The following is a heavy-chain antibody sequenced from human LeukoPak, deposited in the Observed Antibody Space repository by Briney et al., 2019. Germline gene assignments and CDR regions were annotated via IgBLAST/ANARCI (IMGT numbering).Heavy chain of an antibody. CDR1: GGSISSSSYY. CDR2: IYYSGST. V-gene: IGHV4-39*01. Sequence: SETLSLTCTVSGGSISSSSYYWGWIRQPPGKGLEWIGSIYYSGSTYYNPSLKSRVTISVDTSKNQFSLKLSSVTAADTAVYYCAGQGATVYYFDYWGQGTLVTVSS. D-gene: IGHD4-11*01. CDR3: AGQGATVYYFDY. J-gene: IGHJ4*02.